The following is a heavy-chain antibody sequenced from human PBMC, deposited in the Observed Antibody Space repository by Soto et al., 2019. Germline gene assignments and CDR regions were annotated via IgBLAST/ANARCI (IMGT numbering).Heavy chain of an antibody. Sequence: GGTLRLSCAASGLTFSSSGMHWVRQAPGKGLEWVGVISYDGSNKCYADSVKGRFTISRDNSKNTLYLQMNSLRSEDTAVYYCARDLPFLWFGDFRNNLFDPWGQGTLVIVSS. CDR1: GLTFSSSG. CDR2: ISYDGSNK. CDR3: ARDLPFLWFGDFRNNLFDP. V-gene: IGHV3-30*03. D-gene: IGHD3-10*01. J-gene: IGHJ5*02.